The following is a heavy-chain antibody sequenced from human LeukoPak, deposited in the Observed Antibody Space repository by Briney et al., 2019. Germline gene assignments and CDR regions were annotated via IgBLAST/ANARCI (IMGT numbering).Heavy chain of an antibody. CDR2: ISWNSGYI. J-gene: IGHJ4*02. CDR3: AKVRGTYSSGYSFDY. D-gene: IGHD6-19*01. CDR1: GFTFDNSA. Sequence: GGSLRLSCAASGFTFDNSAMHWVRQAPGKGLEWLSIISWNSGYIGYADSVKGRFTISRDNAKKSLDLQMNSLRAEDTAFYYCAKVRGTYSSGYSFDYWGQGTLVTVSS. V-gene: IGHV3-9*01.